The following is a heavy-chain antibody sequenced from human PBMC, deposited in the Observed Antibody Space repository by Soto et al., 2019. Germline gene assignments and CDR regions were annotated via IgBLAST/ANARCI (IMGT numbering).Heavy chain of an antibody. Sequence: EGQLVESGGGLVQPGGSLRLSCAASGFTFSYYDFHWVRQATGKGLEWVSAIGAAADTYYPDSVKGRFTISRDIAKNALYLQMNSLRAEDTAVYYCAREQQLGGLDALDIWGRGTVVTVSS. V-gene: IGHV3-13*01. D-gene: IGHD2-15*01. CDR1: GFTFSYYD. J-gene: IGHJ3*02. CDR3: AREQQLGGLDALDI. CDR2: IGAAADT.